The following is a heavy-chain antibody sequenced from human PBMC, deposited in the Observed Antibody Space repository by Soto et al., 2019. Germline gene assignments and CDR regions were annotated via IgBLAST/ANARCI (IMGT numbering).Heavy chain of an antibody. CDR2: IYPGDSDT. Sequence: GESLKISCKGSGYSFTSYWIGWVRQMPGKGLEWMGTIYPGDSDTRYSPSFQGQVTISADKSISTAYLQWSSLKASDTAMYYCARWDYYGSGTPHPYYYMDVWGKGTTVTVSS. CDR1: GYSFTSYW. V-gene: IGHV5-51*01. J-gene: IGHJ6*03. CDR3: ARWDYYGSGTPHPYYYMDV. D-gene: IGHD3-10*01.